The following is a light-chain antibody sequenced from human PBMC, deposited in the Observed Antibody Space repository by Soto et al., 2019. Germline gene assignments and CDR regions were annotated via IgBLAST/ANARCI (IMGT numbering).Light chain of an antibody. Sequence: DIQMTQSPSSLSASAGDRVIIPCRASQSISSYLNWYQQKPGKATKLLIYAASSLQSGVPSRFSGSGSGTDFTLTISSLQPEDFATYYCQQSYSTPHTFGQGTKLEIK. CDR1: QSISSY. V-gene: IGKV1-39*01. CDR2: AAS. J-gene: IGKJ2*01. CDR3: QQSYSTPHT.